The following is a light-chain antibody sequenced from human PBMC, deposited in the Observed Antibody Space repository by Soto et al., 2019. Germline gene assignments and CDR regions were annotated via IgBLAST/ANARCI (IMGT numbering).Light chain of an antibody. Sequence: ESVLTESPDILAVSPGETVTLSCRASQSLSDNLAWYQQKPGQAPRLLIFRASSRASGVPARFSGGGSGTEFTLTISTLQSEDFAVYYCQQYGNWPPWTFGPGTKVEIK. J-gene: IGKJ1*01. CDR3: QQYGNWPPWT. V-gene: IGKV3-15*01. CDR1: QSLSDN. CDR2: RAS.